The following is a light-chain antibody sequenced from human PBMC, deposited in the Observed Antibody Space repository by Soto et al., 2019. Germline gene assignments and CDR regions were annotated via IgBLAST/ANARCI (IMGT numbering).Light chain of an antibody. V-gene: IGKV4-1*01. CDR1: QSFLYSNNKNY. Sequence: DIVLTQSPDSLAVALVERGTINFKSGQSFLYSNNKNYLAWYQQKPGQPPKLLIYWASTRESGVPDRFSGSGSGTDFTLTISSLQAEDVAVYHCQQYYSNPFTFGGGTKVDIK. J-gene: IGKJ4*01. CDR2: WAS. CDR3: QQYYSNPFT.